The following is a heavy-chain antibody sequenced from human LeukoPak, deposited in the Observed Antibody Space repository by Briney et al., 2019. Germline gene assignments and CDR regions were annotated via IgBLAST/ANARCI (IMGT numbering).Heavy chain of an antibody. D-gene: IGHD2-8*02. J-gene: IGHJ4*02. CDR2: ISDNGERT. CDR1: GFTFSTYG. CDR3: AKERGVAKPFDY. Sequence: GGSLRLSXAVSGFTFSTYGMNWVRQAPGKGLEWVSAISDNGERTNYADSVKGRFAISRDSSKSTLYLQMNSLRAEDTAIYYCAKERGVAKPFDYWGQGTLVTVSS. V-gene: IGHV3-23*01.